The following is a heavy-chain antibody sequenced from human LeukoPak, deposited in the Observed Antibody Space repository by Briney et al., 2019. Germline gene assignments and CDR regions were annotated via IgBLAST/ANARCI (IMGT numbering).Heavy chain of an antibody. CDR1: GFTFSSYG. V-gene: IGHV3-30*02. D-gene: IGHD3-9*01. J-gene: IGHJ4*02. Sequence: GGSLRLSCAASGFTFSSYGMHWVRQAPGKGLEWVAFIRYDGSNKYYADSVKGRFTISRDNSKNTLYLQMNSLRAEDTAVYYCARGGYFDWLAPDDYWGQGTLVTVSS. CDR3: ARGGYFDWLAPDDY. CDR2: IRYDGSNK.